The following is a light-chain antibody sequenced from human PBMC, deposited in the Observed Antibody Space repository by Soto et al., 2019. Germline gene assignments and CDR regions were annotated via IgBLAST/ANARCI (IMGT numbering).Light chain of an antibody. CDR2: TNN. CDR3: AAWDASLNAVV. V-gene: IGLV1-44*01. Sequence: QSVLTQPPSVSGTPGHKVSISCSGSTSNLGGNTVNWYQQLPGTAPKLLIYTNNQRPSGVPDRFSGSKSGTSASLAISGLRSEDEADFYCAAWDASLNAVVFGGGTKGTVL. J-gene: IGLJ2*01. CDR1: TSNLGGNT.